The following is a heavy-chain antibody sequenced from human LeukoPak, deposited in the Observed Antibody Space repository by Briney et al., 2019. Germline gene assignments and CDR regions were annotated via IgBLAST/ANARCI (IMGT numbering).Heavy chain of an antibody. D-gene: IGHD3-22*01. J-gene: IGHJ4*02. V-gene: IGHV3-30-3*01. CDR3: ARDGRNYYDRSGYYSALAY. CDR1: GFTFSSYA. Sequence: PGGSLRLSCAASGFTFSSYAMHWVRQAPGKVLEWVAVISYDGSNKYYADSVKGRFTISRDNSKNTLYLQMNSLRADDTAVYYCARDGRNYYDRSGYYSALAYWGQGTLVTVSS. CDR2: ISYDGSNK.